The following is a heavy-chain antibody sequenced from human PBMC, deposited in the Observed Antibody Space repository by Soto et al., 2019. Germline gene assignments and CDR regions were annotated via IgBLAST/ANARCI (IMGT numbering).Heavy chain of an antibody. CDR2: IVVGSGST. J-gene: IGHJ4*02. D-gene: IGHD3-3*01. CDR3: AADADLTVFCHLDS. Sequence: LKVSCKASGFTFIGSSVQWVRQARGQRLEWIGWIVVGSGSTNYAQKFQERVTITRDMSTSTAYMELRTLRSEDTAVYYCAADADLTVFCHLDSCRQGSLVTVTS. V-gene: IGHV1-58*01. CDR1: GFTFIGSS.